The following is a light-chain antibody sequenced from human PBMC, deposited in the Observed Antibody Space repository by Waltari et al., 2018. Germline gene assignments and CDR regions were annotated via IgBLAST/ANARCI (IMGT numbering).Light chain of an antibody. J-gene: IGLJ3*02. V-gene: IGLV1-47*01. CDR1: RSNIGNSY. CDR3: AAWLESLSGWV. Sequence: QSVLTQAPSASGTPGQTVTISCFGSRSNIGNSYVYWYQHLPGTAPKLLIYWNHQRPAGIPDRFAASESGTSASLIITGLRSEEEAEYVCAAWLESLSGWVFGGGTKLTVL. CDR2: WNH.